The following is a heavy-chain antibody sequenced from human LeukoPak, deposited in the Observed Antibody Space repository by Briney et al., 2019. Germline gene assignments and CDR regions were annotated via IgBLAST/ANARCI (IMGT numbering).Heavy chain of an antibody. CDR3: ARDDILTGPYYYGMDV. CDR1: GFTFSSYG. V-gene: IGHV3-21*01. J-gene: IGHJ6*02. CDR2: ISSSSTYI. Sequence: GGSLRLSCAASGFTFSSYGMHWVRQAPGKGLEWVSSISSSSTYIYYADSVKGRFTISRDNAKNSLYLQMNSLRAEDTAVYYCARDDILTGPYYYGMDVWGQGTTVTVSS. D-gene: IGHD3-9*01.